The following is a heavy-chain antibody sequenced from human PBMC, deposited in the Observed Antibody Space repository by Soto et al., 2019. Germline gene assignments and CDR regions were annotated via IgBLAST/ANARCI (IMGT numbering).Heavy chain of an antibody. CDR1: GGSISSSSYY. CDR2: IYYSGST. J-gene: IGHJ4*02. Sequence: SETLSLTCTVSGGSISSSSYYWGWIRQPPGKGLEWIGSIYYSGSTYYNPSLKSRVTISVDTSKNQFSLKLSSVTAADTAVYYCARLPLVGATTAWGQGTLVTVSS. CDR3: ARLPLVGATTA. V-gene: IGHV4-39*01. D-gene: IGHD1-26*01.